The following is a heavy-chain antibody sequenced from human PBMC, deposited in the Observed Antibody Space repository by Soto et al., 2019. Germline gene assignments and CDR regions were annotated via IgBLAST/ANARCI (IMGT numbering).Heavy chain of an antibody. J-gene: IGHJ6*02. CDR2: ISYDGSNK. CDR1: GFTFSSYA. Sequence: QVQLVESGGGVVQPGRSLRLSCAASGFTFSSYAMHWVRQAPGKGLEWVAVISYDGSNKYYADSVKRRFTISRDNSKNTLYLQMNSLRAEDTAVYYCARDRKQLWLNYGMDVWGQGTTVTVSS. V-gene: IGHV3-30-3*01. CDR3: ARDRKQLWLNYGMDV. D-gene: IGHD5-18*01.